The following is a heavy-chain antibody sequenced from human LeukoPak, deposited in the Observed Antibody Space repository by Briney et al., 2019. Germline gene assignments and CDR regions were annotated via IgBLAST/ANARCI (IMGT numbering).Heavy chain of an antibody. CDR2: ISWNSGAK. J-gene: IGHJ6*02. V-gene: IGHV3-9*01. Sequence: RSLRLSCAASGFDFEDYAIHWVRQVPGKGLEWVSGISWNSGAKAYADSVRGRFTISRDNAKNSLYLQMNSLRGEDTALYYCAKARLMAAPFYYYGMDVWGPGTTVTVSS. D-gene: IGHD5-24*01. CDR1: GFDFEDYA. CDR3: AKARLMAAPFYYYGMDV.